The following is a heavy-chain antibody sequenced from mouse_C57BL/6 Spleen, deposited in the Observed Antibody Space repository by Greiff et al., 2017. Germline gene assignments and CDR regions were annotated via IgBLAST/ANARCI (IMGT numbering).Heavy chain of an antibody. CDR3: AKDYYGSSYGFYYFDY. CDR1: GYAFSSSW. CDR2: IYPGDGDT. V-gene: IGHV1-82*01. D-gene: IGHD1-1*01. J-gene: IGHJ2*01. Sequence: QVQLQQSGPELVKPGASVKISCKASGYAFSSSWMNWVKQRPGKGLEWIGRIYPGDGDTNSNGKFKGKATLTADKSSSTAYMQLSSLTSEDSAVYFCAKDYYGSSYGFYYFDYWGQGTTLTVSS.